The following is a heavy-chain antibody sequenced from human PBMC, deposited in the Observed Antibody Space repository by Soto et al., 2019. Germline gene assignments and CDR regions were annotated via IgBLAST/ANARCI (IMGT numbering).Heavy chain of an antibody. J-gene: IGHJ6*02. CDR2: ISYDGSNK. CDR3: ERDLAAAGTMRYYYYGMDV. CDR1: GFTFSSYA. Sequence: QVQLVESGGGVVQPGRSLRLSCAASGFTFSSYAMHWVRQAPGKGLEWVAVISYDGSNKYYADSVKGRFTISRDNSKNTLYLQMNSLRAEDTAVYYCERDLAAAGTMRYYYYGMDVWGQGTTVTVSS. V-gene: IGHV3-30-3*01. D-gene: IGHD6-13*01.